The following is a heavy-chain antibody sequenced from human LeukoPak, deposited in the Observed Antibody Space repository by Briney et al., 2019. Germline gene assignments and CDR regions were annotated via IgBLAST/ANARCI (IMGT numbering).Heavy chain of an antibody. CDR1: GGSISSGDYY. J-gene: IGHJ3*02. CDR2: IYYSGST. CDR3: ARRNDFDI. Sequence: SETLSLTCTVSGGSISSGDYYWSWIRQPPGKGLEWIGYIYYSGSTYYNPSLRSRVTMSVDTSKNQFSLKLSSVTAADTAVYYCARRNDFDIWGQGTMVTVSS. V-gene: IGHV4-30-4*01.